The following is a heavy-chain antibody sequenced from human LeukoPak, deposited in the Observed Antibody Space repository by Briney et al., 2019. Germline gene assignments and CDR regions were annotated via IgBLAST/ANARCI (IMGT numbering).Heavy chain of an antibody. J-gene: IGHJ4*02. D-gene: IGHD1-1*01. CDR2: ISSDSSTI. Sequence: GGSLRLSCAASGFTFSNYNMNWVRQAPGKGLEWVSYISSDSSTINYGDSVKGRFTISRDNAKNSLYLQMNSLRAGDTAIYYCAKNDFFDYWGQGTLVTVSS. V-gene: IGHV3-48*01. CDR3: AKNDFFDY. CDR1: GFTFSNYN.